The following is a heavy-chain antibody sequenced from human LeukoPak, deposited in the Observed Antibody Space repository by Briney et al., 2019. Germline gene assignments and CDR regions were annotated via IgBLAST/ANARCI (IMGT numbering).Heavy chain of an antibody. CDR2: TSGSGGTK. CDR1: GFIFKNHA. CDR3: AKFPSYDSSGHDGFDV. V-gene: IGHV3-23*01. Sequence: GGSLRLSCAASGFIFKNHAMSWVRQAPGKGLEWFSATSGSGGTKFYADSVKGRFTISRDNSKDTLYLQMNSLRAEDTATYFCAKFPSYDSSGHDGFDVWGQGTRVTVSS. J-gene: IGHJ3*01. D-gene: IGHD3-22*01.